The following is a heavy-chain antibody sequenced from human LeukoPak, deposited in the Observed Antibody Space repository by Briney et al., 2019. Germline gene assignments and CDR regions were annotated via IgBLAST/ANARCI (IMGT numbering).Heavy chain of an antibody. J-gene: IGHJ4*02. CDR2: VYSSGRT. V-gene: IGHV4-39*01. Sequence: SETLSLTCTVSGGSISTTTYYWGWIRQPPGKGLEWIGSVYSSGRTYYHPSLKSRVTISVDTSKKQFSLKLSSVTAADTAVYCCARVLVGDYGDYAPNWGQGTLVTVSS. D-gene: IGHD4-17*01. CDR1: GGSISTTTYY. CDR3: ARVLVGDYGDYAPN.